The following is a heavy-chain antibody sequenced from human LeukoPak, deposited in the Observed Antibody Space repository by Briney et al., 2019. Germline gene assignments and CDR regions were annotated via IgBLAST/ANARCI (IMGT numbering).Heavy chain of an antibody. D-gene: IGHD2-2*01. V-gene: IGHV3-11*01. J-gene: IGHJ4*01. Sequence: PGGSLRLSCAASGFTFSDYYMSWIRQAPGKGLEWVSYISSSGSTIYYADSVKGRFTISRDNAKNSLYLQMNSLRAEDTAVYYCARSTAQAFQYHFDYWGQGTLVTLSS. CDR2: ISSSGSTI. CDR3: ARSTAQAFQYHFDY. CDR1: GFTFSDYY.